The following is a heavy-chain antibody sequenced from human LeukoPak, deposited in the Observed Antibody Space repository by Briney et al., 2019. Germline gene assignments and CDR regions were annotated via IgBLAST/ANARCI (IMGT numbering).Heavy chain of an antibody. J-gene: IGHJ4*02. CDR1: GFSFNIYS. CDR2: TGSIGSTI. V-gene: IGHV3-48*01. CDR3: ARVEGRGIDY. Sequence: GGSLRLSCSASGFSFNIYSMSWVRQSPGKGLEWIAYTGSIGSTIHYADSVKGRFTISRDNAKKSLFLQMDTLRGDDTAVYYCARVEGRGIDYWGQGSLVLVSS.